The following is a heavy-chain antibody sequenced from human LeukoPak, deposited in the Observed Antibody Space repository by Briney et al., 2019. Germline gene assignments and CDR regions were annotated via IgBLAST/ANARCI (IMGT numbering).Heavy chain of an antibody. D-gene: IGHD1-26*01. CDR1: GFTFSSYW. J-gene: IGHJ4*02. CDR3: ARKSVGANPGYFDY. Sequence: PGGSLRLSCAASGFTFSSYWMHWVRQAPGKGLVWVSRINSDGSSTSYADSVKGRFTISRDNAKNTLYLQMNCLRAEDTAVYYCARKSVGANPGYFDYWGQGTLVTVSS. V-gene: IGHV3-74*01. CDR2: INSDGSST.